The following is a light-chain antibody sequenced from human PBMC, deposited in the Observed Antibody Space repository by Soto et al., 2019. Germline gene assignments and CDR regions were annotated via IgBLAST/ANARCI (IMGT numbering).Light chain of an antibody. Sequence: EIQMTQSPSAMSASVGDRVRITFRASQSISSWLAWYQQKPGKAPNLLIYKASSLEGGVPSRFSGSGSGTEFTLTISSLQPDDFATYYCQQYNSYWTFGQGTKVDI. V-gene: IGKV1-5*03. CDR3: QQYNSYWT. CDR1: QSISSW. J-gene: IGKJ1*01. CDR2: KAS.